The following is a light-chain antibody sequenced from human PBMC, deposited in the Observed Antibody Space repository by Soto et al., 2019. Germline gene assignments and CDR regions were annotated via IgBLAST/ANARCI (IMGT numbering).Light chain of an antibody. CDR2: ANN. Sequence: QSVLTQPPSASGTPGQRVTISCSGSSSNIGSNTVNWYQQLPGTAPKLLIHANNQRPSGVPDRFSGSKSGTSASLAISWLQSEDADYPCPAWDASLNGYVFGTGTKVTVL. CDR1: SSNIGSNT. V-gene: IGLV1-44*01. J-gene: IGLJ1*01. CDR3: PAWDASLNGYV.